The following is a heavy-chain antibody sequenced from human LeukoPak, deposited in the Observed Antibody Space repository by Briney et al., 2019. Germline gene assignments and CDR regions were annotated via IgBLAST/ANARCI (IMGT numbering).Heavy chain of an antibody. CDR3: ARGSYTVTTHGYYYGMDV. J-gene: IGHJ6*02. Sequence: SVTVSCKASGGTFSSYAISWVRQAPGQGLEWMGRIIPILGIANYAQKFQGRVTITADKSTSTAYMELSSLRSEDTAVYYCARGSYTVTTHGYYYGMDVWGQGTTVTVSS. V-gene: IGHV1-69*04. CDR2: IIPILGIA. CDR1: GGTFSSYA. D-gene: IGHD4-17*01.